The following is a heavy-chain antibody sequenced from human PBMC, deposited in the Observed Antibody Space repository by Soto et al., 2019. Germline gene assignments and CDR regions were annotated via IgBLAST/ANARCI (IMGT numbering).Heavy chain of an antibody. Sequence: GASVKVSCKASGGTFSSYAISWVRQAPGQGLEWMGGIIPIFGTANYAQKFQGRVTITADESTSTAYMELSSLRSEDTAVYYCARGKSWNYPSYYYGMDVWGQGTTVTVSS. CDR2: IIPIFGTA. CDR1: GGTFSSYA. V-gene: IGHV1-69*13. D-gene: IGHD1-7*01. CDR3: ARGKSWNYPSYYYGMDV. J-gene: IGHJ6*02.